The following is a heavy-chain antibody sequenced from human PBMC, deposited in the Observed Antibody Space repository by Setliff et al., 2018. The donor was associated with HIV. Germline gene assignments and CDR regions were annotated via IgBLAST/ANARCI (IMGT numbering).Heavy chain of an antibody. CDR1: GGSISSGTYY. CDR3: ARVRDPNWNYDMDV. CDR2: IYTSGST. D-gene: IGHD1-1*01. Sequence: PSETLSLTCTVSGGSISSGTYYWSWIRQPAGKGLEWIGHIYTSGSTNYNPSLKSRVTISVDTSKNQFSLKLNSITAADTAIYFCARVRDPNWNYDMDVWGQGTTVTVSS. J-gene: IGHJ6*03. V-gene: IGHV4-61*09.